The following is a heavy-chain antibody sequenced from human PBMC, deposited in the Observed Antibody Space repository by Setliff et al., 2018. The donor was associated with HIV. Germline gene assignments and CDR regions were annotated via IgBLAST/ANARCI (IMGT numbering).Heavy chain of an antibody. CDR3: ATVFYYDSESFSLDY. CDR2: IIPLFGTS. CDR1: GGTFNNYA. D-gene: IGHD3-10*01. V-gene: IGHV1-69*13. J-gene: IGHJ4*02. Sequence: SVKVSCKASGGTFNNYAISWVRQAPGQGLGWVGGIIPLFGTSNYALKFQGRVTITANESTNTGHMELSSLRSVDTAMYYCATVFYYDSESFSLDYWGQGMLVTVSS.